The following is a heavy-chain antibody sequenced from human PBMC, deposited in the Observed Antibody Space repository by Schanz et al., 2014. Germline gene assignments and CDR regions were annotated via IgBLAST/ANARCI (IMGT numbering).Heavy chain of an antibody. CDR1: GFTFDDYA. CDR3: AKDRQNRVNRVGYYYGMDV. CDR2: ISWNSGSI. Sequence: EVQVLESGGGLVQPGRSLRLSCAASGFTFDDYAMHWVRQAPGKGLEWVSGISWNSGSIGYADSVKGRFTISRDDAKNSLYLQMNSLRAEDTALYYCAKDRQNRVNRVGYYYGMDVWGQGTTVTVSS. J-gene: IGHJ6*02. V-gene: IGHV3-9*01. D-gene: IGHD3-16*01.